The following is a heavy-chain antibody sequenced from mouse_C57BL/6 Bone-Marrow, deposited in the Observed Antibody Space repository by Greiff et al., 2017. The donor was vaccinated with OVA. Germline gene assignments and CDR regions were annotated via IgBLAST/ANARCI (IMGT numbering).Heavy chain of an antibody. J-gene: IGHJ1*03. D-gene: IGHD1-1*01. CDR2: ISSGSSTT. V-gene: IGHV5-17*01. CDR3: GRGTLTTVVPDWYFDD. Sequence: EVQGVESGGGLVKPGGSLKLSCAASGFTFSDYGMHWVRQAPEKGLEWVAYISSGSSTTYYADTVKGRFTISRDNAKNTLFLQMTSLRSEDTAMYYCGRGTLTTVVPDWYFDDWGKGTTVTVSS. CDR1: GFTFSDYG.